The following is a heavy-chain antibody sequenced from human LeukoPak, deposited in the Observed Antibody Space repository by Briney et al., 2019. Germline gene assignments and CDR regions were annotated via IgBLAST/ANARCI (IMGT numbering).Heavy chain of an antibody. V-gene: IGHV4-59*01. CDR1: GGSISSYY. D-gene: IGHD2-15*01. Sequence: SETLSLTCTVSGGSISSYYWSWIRQPPGKGLEWIGYIYYSGSTNYNPSLKSRVTISVDTSKNQFSLKLSSVTAADTAVYYCAANLGYCSGGSCYQTLNYFDYWGQGTLVTVSS. CDR2: IYYSGST. CDR3: AANLGYCSGGSCYQTLNYFDY. J-gene: IGHJ4*02.